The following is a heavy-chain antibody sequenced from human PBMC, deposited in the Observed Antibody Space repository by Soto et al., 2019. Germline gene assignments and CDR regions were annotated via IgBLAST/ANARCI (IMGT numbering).Heavy chain of an antibody. D-gene: IGHD1-7*01. Sequence: QVQLQESGPGLVKPSGTLSLTCAVSGGSFTSNNWWTWVRQPPGQGLEWIGEIYRTGSTNYNPSLTSRVTISLDKSENQFSLKVTSLTAADTAVYYCASRDLGTSVDYWGQGTLVTVSS. CDR3: ASRDLGTSVDY. CDR1: GGSFTSNNW. J-gene: IGHJ4*02. CDR2: IYRTGST. V-gene: IGHV4-4*02.